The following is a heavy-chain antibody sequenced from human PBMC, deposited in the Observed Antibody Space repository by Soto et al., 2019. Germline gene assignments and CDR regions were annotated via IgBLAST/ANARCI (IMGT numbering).Heavy chain of an antibody. D-gene: IGHD2-15*01. J-gene: IGHJ4*02. CDR1: GFTFSSYG. V-gene: IGHV3-33*01. CDR3: ATSDCSGGSCYSGALDY. Sequence: GGSLRLSCAASGFTFSSYGMHWVRQAPGKGLEWVAVIWYDGSNKYYADSVKGRFTISRDNSKNTLYLQMNSLRAEDTAVYYCATSDCSGGSCYSGALDYWGQGTLVTVSS. CDR2: IWYDGSNK.